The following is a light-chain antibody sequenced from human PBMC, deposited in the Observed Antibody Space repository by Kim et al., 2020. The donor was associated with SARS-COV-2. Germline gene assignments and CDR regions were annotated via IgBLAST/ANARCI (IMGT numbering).Light chain of an antibody. V-gene: IGLV3-25*03. J-gene: IGLJ2*01. Sequence: SYELTQPPSVSVSPGQTARITCPADSLPKQYTYWYQQKPVKAPLLVIYKDTKRPSGIPERFSGSSSGTTVTLTISGVQAEDEADYYCPSADINLVAFGRGTQLTVL. CDR2: KDT. CDR3: PSADINLVA. CDR1: SLPKQY.